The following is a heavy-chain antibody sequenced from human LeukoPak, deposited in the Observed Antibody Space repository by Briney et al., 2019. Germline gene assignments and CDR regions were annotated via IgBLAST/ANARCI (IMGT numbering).Heavy chain of an antibody. D-gene: IGHD3-10*01. CDR2: IRVYNGNP. Sequence: ASXXVSCKASGYTFSGYGINWVRQAPGQGLEWMGWIRVYNGNPNYAQRFQGRVTMTTDTSTSTAYMELRSLRSDDTAVYYCARDLDGSGSYYTDYWGQGTLVTVSS. V-gene: IGHV1-18*01. CDR3: ARDLDGSGSYYTDY. CDR1: GYTFSGYG. J-gene: IGHJ4*02.